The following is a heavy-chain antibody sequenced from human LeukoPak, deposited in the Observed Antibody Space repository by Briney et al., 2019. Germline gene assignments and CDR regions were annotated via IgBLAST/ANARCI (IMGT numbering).Heavy chain of an antibody. J-gene: IGHJ3*02. CDR3: ACSEYYYDSSGSDAFDI. V-gene: IGHV5-51*01. Sequence: GESLNISFKGSGYSFTSYWIGWVRQMPGKGLEWMGIIYPGDSDTRYSPSFQGQVTISADRSISTAYLQWSSLKASDTAMYDCACSEYYYDSSGSDAFDIWGQGTMVPVSS. CDR1: GYSFTSYW. D-gene: IGHD3-22*01. CDR2: IYPGDSDT.